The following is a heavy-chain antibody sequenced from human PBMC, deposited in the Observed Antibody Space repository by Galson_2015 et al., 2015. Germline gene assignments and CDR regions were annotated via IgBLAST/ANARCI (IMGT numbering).Heavy chain of an antibody. V-gene: IGHV3-53*01. CDR3: AREIYYDSSGYSPRFDY. J-gene: IGHJ4*02. CDR2: INSGGST. D-gene: IGHD3-22*01. CDR1: GFTVSSNY. Sequence: SLRLSCAASGFTVSSNYMSWVRQAPGKGLEWVSVINSGGSTYYADSVKGRFTISRDNSKNTLYLQMNSLRAEDTAVYYCAREIYYDSSGYSPRFDYWGQGTLVTV.